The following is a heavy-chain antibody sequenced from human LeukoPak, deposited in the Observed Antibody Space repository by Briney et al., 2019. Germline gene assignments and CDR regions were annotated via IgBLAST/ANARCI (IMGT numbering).Heavy chain of an antibody. D-gene: IGHD3-22*01. CDR1: GYTFTGYY. Sequence: GASVKVSCKASGYTFTGYYMHWVRQAPGQGLEWMGWTNPNSGGTNYAQKFQGRVTMTRDTSISTAYMELSRLRSDDTAVYYCARETKENDSSGYPDYWGQGTLVTVSS. CDR3: ARETKENDSSGYPDY. V-gene: IGHV1-2*02. CDR2: TNPNSGGT. J-gene: IGHJ4*02.